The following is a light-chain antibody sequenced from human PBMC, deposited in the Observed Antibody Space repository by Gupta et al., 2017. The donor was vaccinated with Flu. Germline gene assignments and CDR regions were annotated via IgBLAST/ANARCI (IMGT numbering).Light chain of an antibody. V-gene: IGKV4-1*01. J-gene: IGKJ1*01. CDR3: QQYENTPRT. Sequence: SLGAGATVDCTAIQSREGSCNNKNYLAWYQQKPGQPPKLLIYWASTRESGIPDRFSGRGSGTDFTRTISSLQTEDVAVYYCQQYENTPRTFGQGTKVEIK. CDR1: QSREGSCNNKNY. CDR2: WAS.